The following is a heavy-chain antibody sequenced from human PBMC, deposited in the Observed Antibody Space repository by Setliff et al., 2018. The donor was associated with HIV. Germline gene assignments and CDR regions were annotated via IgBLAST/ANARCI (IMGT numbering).Heavy chain of an antibody. V-gene: IGHV1-46*01. D-gene: IGHD3-22*01. CDR3: ARAPYYDRSGYPGANDAFDI. CDR2: INPSGGST. CDR1: GYTFTSFY. Sequence: GASVKVSCKASGYTFTSFYLHWVRQAPGQGLEWVGIINPSGGSTYYAQKFQGRVTMPWDTSTSTVYMELSSLRSEDTAVYYCARAPYYDRSGYPGANDAFDIWGQGTMVTVSS. J-gene: IGHJ3*02.